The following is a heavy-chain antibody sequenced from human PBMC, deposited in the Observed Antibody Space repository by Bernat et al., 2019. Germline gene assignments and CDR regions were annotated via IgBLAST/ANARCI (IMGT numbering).Heavy chain of an antibody. CDR1: GFTFSNYA. CDR2: ISGSGGST. CDR3: ARDIWFGNVSAFDI. J-gene: IGHJ3*02. D-gene: IGHD3-10*01. V-gene: IGHV3-23*01. Sequence: EVQLLESGGGLVQPGGSLRLSCAASGFTFSNYAMSWVRQAPGKGLEWVSTISGSGGSTYYSDSGKGRFTISRDISRNTLYLQMNSLRAEDTAVYHCARDIWFGNVSAFDIWDEGTMVTVSS.